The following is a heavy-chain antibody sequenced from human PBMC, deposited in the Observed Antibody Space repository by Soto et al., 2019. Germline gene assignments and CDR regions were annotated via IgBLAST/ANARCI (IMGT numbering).Heavy chain of an antibody. CDR2: ACQSGST. Sequence: SETLSLTCVVSAYNISSFSCWGWIRQSPEKGLEWIGSACQSGSTNYNPSLKSRVTISVDTSKNQFSLKLSSVTAADTAVYYCAGTKIRFCRGYSLDYWGQGTPVTVSS. V-gene: IGHV4-38-2*01. J-gene: IGHJ4*02. D-gene: IGHD2-8*01. CDR1: AYNISSFSC. CDR3: AGTKIRFCRGYSLDY.